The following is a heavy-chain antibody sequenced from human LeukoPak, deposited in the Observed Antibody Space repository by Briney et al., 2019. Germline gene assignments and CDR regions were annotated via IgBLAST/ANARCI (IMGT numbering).Heavy chain of an antibody. CDR3: PRGNPRYDAFDI. V-gene: IGHV3-30-3*01. J-gene: IGHJ3*02. CDR1: GFTFSSYA. CDR2: ISYDGSNK. Sequence: GSLRLSCAASGFTFSSYAMHWVRQAPGKGLEWVAVISYDGSNKYYADSVKGRFTISRDNSKNTLYLQMNSLRAEDTAVYYCPRGNPRYDAFDIWGQGTMVTVSS.